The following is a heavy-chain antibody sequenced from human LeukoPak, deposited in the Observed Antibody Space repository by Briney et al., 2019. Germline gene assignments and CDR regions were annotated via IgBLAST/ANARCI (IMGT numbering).Heavy chain of an antibody. Sequence: ASVNVSCKASGYTFTHYGISWVRQAPGQGLEWMGWISANNGNTNYAQNLQDRVTMTTDTSTTTAYMELRSLRSDDTAVYYCARGSYCGGDCYPDYWGQGTLVTVSS. D-gene: IGHD2-21*02. V-gene: IGHV1-18*01. CDR2: ISANNGNT. CDR3: ARGSYCGGDCYPDY. CDR1: GYTFTHYG. J-gene: IGHJ4*02.